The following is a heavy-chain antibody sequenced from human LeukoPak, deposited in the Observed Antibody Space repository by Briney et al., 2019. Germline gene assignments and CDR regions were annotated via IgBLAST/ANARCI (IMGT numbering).Heavy chain of an antibody. CDR3: ARYGGDSDWYFDL. Sequence: PSETLSLTCTVSGGSISSHYWSWIRQPPGKGLEWIGHIFYSGDTYYSPSLKSRVTMSIDTSQNQFSLKLTSVTAVDTAVYFCARYGGDSDWYFDLWGRGTLVTVSS. V-gene: IGHV4-59*04. D-gene: IGHD4-23*01. CDR2: IFYSGDT. CDR1: GGSISSHY. J-gene: IGHJ2*01.